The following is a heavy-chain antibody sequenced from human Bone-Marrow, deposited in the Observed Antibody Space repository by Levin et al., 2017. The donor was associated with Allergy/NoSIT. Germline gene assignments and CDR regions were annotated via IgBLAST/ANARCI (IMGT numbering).Heavy chain of an antibody. CDR3: ARSRVVPAAMYYYYYMDV. CDR2: IKQDGSEK. V-gene: IGHV3-7*01. CDR1: GFTFSSYW. J-gene: IGHJ6*03. D-gene: IGHD2-2*01. Sequence: GESLKISCAASGFTFSSYWMSWVRQAPGKGLEWVANIKQDGSEKYYVDSVKGRFTISRDNAKNSLYLQMNSLRAEDTAVYYCARSRVVPAAMYYYYYMDVWGKGTTVTVSS.